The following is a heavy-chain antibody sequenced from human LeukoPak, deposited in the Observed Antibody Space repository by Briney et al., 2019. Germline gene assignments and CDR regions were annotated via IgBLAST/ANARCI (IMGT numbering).Heavy chain of an antibody. D-gene: IGHD5-18*01. CDR1: GFTFSTYT. V-gene: IGHV3-21*01. CDR3: ARGEGDSWDFDY. CDR2: ISSSSSYI. J-gene: IGHJ4*02. Sequence: GGSLRLSCAASGFTFSTYTMNWVRQAPGKGLEWVSSISSSSSYIYYADSVKGRFTISRDNAKNSLYLQMNSLRAEDTAVYYCARGEGDSWDFDYWGQGTLVTVSS.